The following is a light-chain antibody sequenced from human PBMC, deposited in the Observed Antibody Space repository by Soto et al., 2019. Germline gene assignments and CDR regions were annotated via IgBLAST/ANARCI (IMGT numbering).Light chain of an antibody. CDR2: GAS. CDR3: QQYGSSPRMYT. Sequence: EIVLTQSPGTLSLSPGESATLSCRASQSVSSSYLVWYQQKPGQAPRLLIYGASSRATGIPDRFSGSGSGTDFTLTISRLEPEDFAVYYCQQYGSSPRMYTFGQGTKLEIK. J-gene: IGKJ2*01. CDR1: QSVSSSY. V-gene: IGKV3-20*01.